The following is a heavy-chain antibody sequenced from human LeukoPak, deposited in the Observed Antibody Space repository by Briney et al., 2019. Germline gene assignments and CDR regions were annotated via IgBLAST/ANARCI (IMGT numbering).Heavy chain of an antibody. Sequence: GGSLRLSCAASGFTFSTYAMSWVRQAPGKGLEWVSSIPGSGGGTNYADSVKGRFTISRDNSKNTLFLQMNSLRAEDTAVCYCAEGGIASTGFDYWGQGTLVTVSS. CDR3: AEGGIASTGFDY. V-gene: IGHV3-23*01. D-gene: IGHD6-13*01. CDR1: GFTFSTYA. J-gene: IGHJ4*02. CDR2: IPGSGGGT.